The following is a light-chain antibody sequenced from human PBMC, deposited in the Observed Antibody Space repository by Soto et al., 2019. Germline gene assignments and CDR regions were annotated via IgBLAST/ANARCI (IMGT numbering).Light chain of an antibody. Sequence: QAVVTQPRSVSGSPGQSVTISCTGTSSDVDDYNFVSWYQQHPGTAPKLMIYDVTKRPSGVPGRFSGSRSGNTASLTISGLQIEDEAHYYCCSYAGGYFFEVIFGGGTKLTVL. V-gene: IGLV2-11*01. J-gene: IGLJ2*01. CDR2: DVT. CDR3: CSYAGGYFFEVI. CDR1: SSDVDDYNF.